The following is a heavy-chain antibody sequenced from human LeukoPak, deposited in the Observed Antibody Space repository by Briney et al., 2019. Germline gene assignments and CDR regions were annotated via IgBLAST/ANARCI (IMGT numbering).Heavy chain of an antibody. D-gene: IGHD6-13*01. CDR3: ARGYSSSWYHFDD. CDR2: ISSSSSYI. J-gene: IGHJ4*02. CDR1: GFTFSSYS. Sequence: GGSLRLSCAASGFTFSSYSMNWVRQAPGKGLEWVSSISSSSSYIYYADSVKGRFTISRDNAKNSLYLQMNSLRAEDTAVYYCARGYSSSWYHFDDWGQGTLVTVSS. V-gene: IGHV3-21*01.